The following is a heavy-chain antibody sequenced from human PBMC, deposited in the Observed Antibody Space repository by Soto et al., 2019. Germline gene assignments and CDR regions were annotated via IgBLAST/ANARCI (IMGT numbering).Heavy chain of an antibody. V-gene: IGHV1-69*04. CDR1: GDTFSNHT. D-gene: IGHD4-17*01. J-gene: IGHJ6*03. CDR3: ARVAEMGTVTEGYYYYMDV. Sequence: QVQLVQSGAEVKKPGSSVKVSCKASGDTFSNHTISSVRQAPRPGLQSMGRILPILGLANYAQKFQGRVTITADKSTTTAYMELSSLRSADTAVYYCARVAEMGTVTEGYYYYMDVWGKGTTVAV. CDR2: ILPILGLA.